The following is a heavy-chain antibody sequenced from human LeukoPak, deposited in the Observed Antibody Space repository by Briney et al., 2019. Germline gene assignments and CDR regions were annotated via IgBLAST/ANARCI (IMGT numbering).Heavy chain of an antibody. CDR3: ARDPNGDYVGAFDM. J-gene: IGHJ3*02. V-gene: IGHV3-23*01. D-gene: IGHD4-17*01. Sequence: GGSLRLSCTASGFTFSAFAMMWVRQAPGKGPEWIAAIRGGGTSAFYAGSVMGRFTISKDNSKDTLFLQVNNLRAEDTAVYYCARDPNGDYVGAFDMWGPGTMVTVSS. CDR2: IRGGGTSA. CDR1: GFTFSAFA.